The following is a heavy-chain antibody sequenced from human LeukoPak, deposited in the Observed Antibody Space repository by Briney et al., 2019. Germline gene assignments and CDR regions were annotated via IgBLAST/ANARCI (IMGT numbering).Heavy chain of an antibody. CDR2: IKQDGSEK. Sequence: GGSLRLSCAASGFTFSNYWMNWVRQAPGKGLEWVANIKQDGSEKYYVDSVKGRFTISRDNAKNSLYLQMNSLRAEDTAVYYCATTVVTSYWGQATLVTVSS. D-gene: IGHD4-23*01. V-gene: IGHV3-7*01. CDR3: ATTVVTSY. CDR1: GFTFSNYW. J-gene: IGHJ4*02.